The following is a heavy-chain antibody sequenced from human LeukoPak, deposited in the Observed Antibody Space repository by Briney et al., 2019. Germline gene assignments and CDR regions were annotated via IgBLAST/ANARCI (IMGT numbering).Heavy chain of an antibody. D-gene: IGHD3-3*01. Sequence: RASVKVSCKASGYTFTSYDINWVRQATGQGLEWMGWMNPNSGNTGYAQKFQGRVTMTRNTSISTAYMELSSLRSEDTAVYYCARGTRYYDFWSGYYPTIDYWGQGTLVTVSS. V-gene: IGHV1-8*01. CDR1: GYTFTSYD. J-gene: IGHJ4*02. CDR3: ARGTRYYDFWSGYYPTIDY. CDR2: MNPNSGNT.